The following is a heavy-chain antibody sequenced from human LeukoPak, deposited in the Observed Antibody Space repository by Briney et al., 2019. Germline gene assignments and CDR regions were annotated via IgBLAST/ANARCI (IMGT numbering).Heavy chain of an antibody. J-gene: IGHJ4*02. CDR1: GGSISSYY. Sequence: PSETLSLTCTVSGGSISSYYWSWIRQPPGKGLEWIGYIYYSGSTNYNPSLKSRVTISVDTSKNQFSLKLSSVTAADTAVYYCAGDGSGSYSEFDYWGQGTLVTVSS. D-gene: IGHD3-10*01. V-gene: IGHV4-59*01. CDR2: IYYSGST. CDR3: AGDGSGSYSEFDY.